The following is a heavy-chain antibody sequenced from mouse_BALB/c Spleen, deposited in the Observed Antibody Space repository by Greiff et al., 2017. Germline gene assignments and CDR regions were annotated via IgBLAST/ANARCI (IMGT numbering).Heavy chain of an antibody. J-gene: IGHJ2*01. Sequence: EVQRVESGGGLVKPGGSLKLSCAASGFTFSSYAMSWVRQTPEKRLEWVATISSGGSYTYYPDSVKGRFTISRDNAKNTLYLQMSSLRSEDTAMYYCARHPPSGYYFDYWGQGTTLTVSS. CDR1: GFTFSSYA. CDR3: ARHPPSGYYFDY. CDR2: ISSGGSYT. V-gene: IGHV5-9-3*01. D-gene: IGHD3-1*01.